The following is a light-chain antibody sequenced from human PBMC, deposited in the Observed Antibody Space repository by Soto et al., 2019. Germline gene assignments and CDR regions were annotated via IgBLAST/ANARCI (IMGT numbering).Light chain of an antibody. V-gene: IGKV3-20*01. Sequence: EIVLTQSPGTLSLSAGERATLSCRASQRISTSYLAWYQQKPGRAPRVLVYGTSTRATGIPSRFSGSGSGTDFTLTISSLEPEDLAVYYCQQYGDSPFTFGPGTKVDIK. CDR2: GTS. CDR3: QQYGDSPFT. CDR1: QRISTSY. J-gene: IGKJ3*01.